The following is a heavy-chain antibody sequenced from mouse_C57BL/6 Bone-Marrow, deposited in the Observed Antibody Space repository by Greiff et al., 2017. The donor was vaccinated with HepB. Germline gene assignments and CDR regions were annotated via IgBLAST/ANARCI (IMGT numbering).Heavy chain of an antibody. CDR3: ARGSNPYYAMDY. CDR1: GFTFSSYA. J-gene: IGHJ4*01. Sequence: EVHLVESGGGLVKPGGSLKLSCAASGFTFSSYAMSWVRQTPEKRLEWVATISDGGSYTYYPDNVKGRFTISRDNAKNNLYLQMSHLKSEDTAMYYCARGSNPYYAMDYWGQGTSVTVSS. V-gene: IGHV5-4*01. D-gene: IGHD2-5*01. CDR2: ISDGGSYT.